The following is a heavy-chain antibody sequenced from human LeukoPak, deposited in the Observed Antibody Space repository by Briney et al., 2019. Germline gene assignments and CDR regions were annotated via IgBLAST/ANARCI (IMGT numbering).Heavy chain of an antibody. CDR1: GYTFTGYY. D-gene: IGHD3-3*01. V-gene: IGHV1-2*02. CDR2: INPNSGGT. J-gene: IGHJ4*02. Sequence: ASVKVSCKASGYTFTGYYMHWVRQAPGQGLEWMGWINPNSGGTNYAQKFQGRVTMTRDTSISTAYMELSRLRSVDTAVYYCARVRGGRFLDYFWGQGTLVTVSS. CDR3: ARVRGGRFLDYF.